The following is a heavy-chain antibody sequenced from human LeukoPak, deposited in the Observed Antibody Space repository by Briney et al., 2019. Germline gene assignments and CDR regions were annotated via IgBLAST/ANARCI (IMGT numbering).Heavy chain of an antibody. CDR3: AELGITMIGGV. D-gene: IGHD3-10*02. Sequence: GGSLRLSCAASGFNFSSYEMNWVRQAPGKGLEWVSYISSSGSTIYYADSVKGRFTISRDNAKNSLYLQMNSLRAEDTAVYYCAELGITMIGGVWGKGTTVTISS. V-gene: IGHV3-48*03. CDR1: GFNFSSYE. J-gene: IGHJ6*04. CDR2: ISSSGSTI.